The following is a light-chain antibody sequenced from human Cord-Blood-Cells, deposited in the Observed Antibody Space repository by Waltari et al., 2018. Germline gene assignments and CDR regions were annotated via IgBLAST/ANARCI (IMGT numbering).Light chain of an antibody. CDR2: EVS. CDR1: SSDVGSYNR. Sequence: QSALTQPPSVSGSPGQSVTISCTGTSSDVGSYNRVSWYQQPPGTAPKLMIYEVSNRPSGVPDRLSGSKSGNTVSLTISGLQAEDEADYYCSSYTSSSTYVFGTGTKVTVL. V-gene: IGLV2-18*02. CDR3: SSYTSSSTYV. J-gene: IGLJ1*01.